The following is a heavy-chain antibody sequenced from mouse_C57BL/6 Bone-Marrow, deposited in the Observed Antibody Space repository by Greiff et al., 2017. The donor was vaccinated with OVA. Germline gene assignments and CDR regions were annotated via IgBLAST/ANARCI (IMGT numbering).Heavy chain of an antibody. Sequence: QVHVKQSGAELARPGASVKLSCKASGYTFTSYGISWVKQRTGQGLEWIGAISPRSGNTYYNEKFKGKATLTADKSSSTAYMELRSLTSEDSAVYFCTRRKGSYAMDYWGQGTSVTVSS. CDR2: ISPRSGNT. D-gene: IGHD1-1*01. J-gene: IGHJ4*01. CDR1: GYTFTSYG. CDR3: TRRKGSYAMDY. V-gene: IGHV1-81*01.